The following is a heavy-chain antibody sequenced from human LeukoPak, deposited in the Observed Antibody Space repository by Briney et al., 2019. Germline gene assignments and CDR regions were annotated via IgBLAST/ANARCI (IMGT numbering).Heavy chain of an antibody. V-gene: IGHV7-4-1*02. CDR2: ISTNTGNP. J-gene: IGHJ5*02. D-gene: IGHD4-17*01. CDR1: GYTFTSYA. Sequence: ASVKVSCKASGYTFTSYAMNWVRQAPGQGLGWMGWISTNTGNPTYAQGFTGRFVFSLDTSVSTAYLQISSLKAEDTAVYYCARESGEDGDYVVGWFDPWGQGTLVTVSS. CDR3: ARESGEDGDYVVGWFDP.